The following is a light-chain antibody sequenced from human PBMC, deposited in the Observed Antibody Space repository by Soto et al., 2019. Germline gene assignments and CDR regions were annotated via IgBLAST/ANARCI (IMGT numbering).Light chain of an antibody. V-gene: IGKV3-20*01. CDR2: GAS. CDR1: QSVSSNY. CDR3: QHFGNSLWT. Sequence: EIVMTQSPDTRSLSPGETATLSCRASQSVSSNYVAWFHQKPGQAPRLLIYGASSRATGIPDRFSGSGSGTDFTLTISGLEPEDFAVYYCQHFGNSLWTFGQGTKVDIK. J-gene: IGKJ1*01.